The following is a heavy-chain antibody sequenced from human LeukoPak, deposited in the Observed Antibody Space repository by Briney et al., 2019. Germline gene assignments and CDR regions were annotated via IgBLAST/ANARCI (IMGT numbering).Heavy chain of an antibody. D-gene: IGHD4-23*01. CDR2: MSPNSDNT. CDR3: ARDYGGSSGWFDP. Sequence: ASVKVSCKASGYTFTSYDINWVRQAPGQGLEWMGWMSPNSDNTGYAQKFQGRVTFTRDTSISTAYMELRSLTSEDTAVYYCARDYGGSSGWFDPWGQGTLVTVSS. CDR1: GYTFTSYD. V-gene: IGHV1-8*01. J-gene: IGHJ5*02.